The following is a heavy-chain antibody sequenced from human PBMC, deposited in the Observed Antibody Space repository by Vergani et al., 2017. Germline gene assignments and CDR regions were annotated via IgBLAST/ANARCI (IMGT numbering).Heavy chain of an antibody. CDR1: GGSISSSNR. V-gene: IGHV4-4*02. CDR3: AGDSRMTMVRRETRFDY. J-gene: IGHJ4*02. CDR2: IYHSGST. Sequence: QVQLQESGPGLVKPSGTLSLTCAVPGGSISSSNRWSWVRQPPGKGLEWIGEIYHSGSTNYNPPLKSGVTISVDKSKNQFSLKQSSVTAADTGVYYCAGDSRMTMVRRETRFDYWGQGTLVTVSS. D-gene: IGHD3-10*01.